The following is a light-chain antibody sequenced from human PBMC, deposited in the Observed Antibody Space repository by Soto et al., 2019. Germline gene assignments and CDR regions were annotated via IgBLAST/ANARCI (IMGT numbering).Light chain of an antibody. V-gene: IGLV1-51*01. CDR3: GSWDSSLSAYV. CDR1: SSNIGGNS. J-gene: IGLJ1*01. CDR2: DDD. Sequence: SASAAPGQRATISCSGSSSNIGGNSVSWYQQLPGTAPKLLIYDDDKRPSGIPDRFSGSKSGTSATLGITGFQTGDEADYYCGSWDSSLSAYVFGTGTKVTVL.